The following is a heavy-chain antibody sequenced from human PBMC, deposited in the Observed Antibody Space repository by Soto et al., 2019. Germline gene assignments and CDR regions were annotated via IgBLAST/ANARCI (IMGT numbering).Heavy chain of an antibody. CDR3: AIPPEYCSGGSCYSFGAFDI. CDR1: GYTFTSYC. Sequence: ALVKVSCKASGYTFTSYCISWVRQAPGQGVERMGWISAYNGNTNYAQKLQGRVTMTTDTSTSTAYMELRSLRSDDTAVYYCAIPPEYCSGGSCYSFGAFDIWGQGTMVTVSS. V-gene: IGHV1-18*01. J-gene: IGHJ3*02. D-gene: IGHD2-15*01. CDR2: ISAYNGNT.